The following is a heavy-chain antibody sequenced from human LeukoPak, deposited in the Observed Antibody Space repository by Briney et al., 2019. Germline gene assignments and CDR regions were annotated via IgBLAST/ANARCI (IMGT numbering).Heavy chain of an antibody. CDR3: ARTLYCIGATWYSPELFDS. J-gene: IGHJ4*02. CDR1: GYSISSGYH. V-gene: IGHV4-38-2*01. CDR2: IFHSGNT. Sequence: SETLSLTCAVSGYSISSGYHWGWIRQSPGKGLEWIGSIFHSGNTYYNPSLKSRVTISVDTSMNQFSLKLTSLTAADTAVYYCARTLYCIGATWYSPELFDSWGQGTLVTVSS. D-gene: IGHD2-15*01.